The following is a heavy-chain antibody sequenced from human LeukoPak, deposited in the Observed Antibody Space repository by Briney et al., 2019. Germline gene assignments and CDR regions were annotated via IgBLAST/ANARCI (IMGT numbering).Heavy chain of an antibody. Sequence: PSETLSLTCTVSGGSISSGSYYWSWIRQPAGKGLEWIGRIYTSGSTNYNPSLKSRVTISVDTSKNQFSLKLSSVTAADTAVYYCARDLWPTETDSSGRGFNWFDPWGQGTLVTVSS. CDR2: IYTSGST. V-gene: IGHV4-61*02. D-gene: IGHD6-25*01. CDR1: GGSISSGSYY. CDR3: ARDLWPTETDSSGRGFNWFDP. J-gene: IGHJ5*02.